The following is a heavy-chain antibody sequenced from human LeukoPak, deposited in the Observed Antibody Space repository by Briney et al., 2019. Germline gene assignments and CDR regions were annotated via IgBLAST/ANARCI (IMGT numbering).Heavy chain of an antibody. V-gene: IGHV4-39*01. D-gene: IGHD3-22*01. J-gene: IGHJ2*01. CDR3: ARHSTWDSSGYYFPYWYFDL. CDR2: IYYSGST. CDR1: GGSFSGYY. Sequence: SETLSLTCAVYGGSFSGYYWGWIRQPPGKGLEWNGSIYYSGSTYYNPSLKSRVTISVDTSKNQFSLKLSSVTAADTAVYYCARHSTWDSSGYYFPYWYFDLWGRGTLVTVSS.